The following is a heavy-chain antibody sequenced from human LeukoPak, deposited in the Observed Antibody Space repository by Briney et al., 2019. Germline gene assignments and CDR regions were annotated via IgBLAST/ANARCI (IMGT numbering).Heavy chain of an antibody. D-gene: IGHD5-18*01. V-gene: IGHV1-69*01. J-gene: IGHJ4*02. CDR1: GGTFSTYA. CDR2: IIPIFRAA. CDR3: Y. Sequence: VASVKVSCKASGGTFSTYAFSWVRQAPGQGLEWMGGIIPIFRAANYAQNFQGRVTLTADESTSTAYYCARGPGYLGLQSYFDYWGQGTLVTVSS.